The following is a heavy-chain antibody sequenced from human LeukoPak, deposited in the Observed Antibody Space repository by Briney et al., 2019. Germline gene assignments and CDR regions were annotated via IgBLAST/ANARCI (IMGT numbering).Heavy chain of an antibody. CDR3: ARDSDGVLDY. CDR2: IKQDGSEK. V-gene: IGHV3-7*04. J-gene: IGHJ4*02. Sequence: QSGGSLRLSCAASGFTFTTYWMAWVRQAPGKGLGWVANIKQDGSEKYYVDSVKGRFTISRDNAENSLYLQMNSLRAEDTAVYYCARDSDGVLDYWGQGTLVTVSS. D-gene: IGHD3-10*01. CDR1: GFTFTTYW.